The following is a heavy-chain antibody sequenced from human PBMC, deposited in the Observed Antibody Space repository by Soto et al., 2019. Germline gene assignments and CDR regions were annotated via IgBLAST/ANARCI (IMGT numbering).Heavy chain of an antibody. CDR3: ASCAATVTPFDY. Sequence: SETLSLTCAVSGYSISSGYYWGWIRQPPGKGLEWIGSIYHSGSTYYNPSLKSRVTISVDTSKNQFSLKLSSVTAADTAVYYCASCAATVTPFDYWGHGTLVTVSS. V-gene: IGHV4-38-2*01. D-gene: IGHD4-17*01. CDR2: IYHSGST. CDR1: GYSISSGYY. J-gene: IGHJ4*01.